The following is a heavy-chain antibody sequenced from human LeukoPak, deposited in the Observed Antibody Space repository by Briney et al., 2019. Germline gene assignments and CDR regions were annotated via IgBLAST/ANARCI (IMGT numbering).Heavy chain of an antibody. V-gene: IGHV3-23*01. J-gene: IGHJ2*01. D-gene: IGHD2-8*01. CDR2: TSGSDSWT. CDR1: RFTFSSYF. Sequence: GGALRVSCAASRFTFSSYFMGWVPQAPGKGVEWVSATSGSDSWTYHAASVKGRFTISRDTSKNTLHLQIKSLRAEDTAVYYCANNGLNYWYFDLWGRGTLVTVSS. CDR3: ANNGLNYWYFDL.